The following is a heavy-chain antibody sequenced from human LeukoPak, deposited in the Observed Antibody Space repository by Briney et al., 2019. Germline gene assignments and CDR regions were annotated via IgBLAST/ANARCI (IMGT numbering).Heavy chain of an antibody. CDR3: ARNGYSGYDFLDY. V-gene: IGHV3-48*03. CDR2: ISSSGSTI. D-gene: IGHD5-12*01. CDR1: GFTFSSYE. Sequence: GGSLRLSCAASGFTFSSYEMYWVRQAPGKGLEWVSYISSSGSTIYYADSVKGRFTISRDNAKNSLYLQMNSLRAEDTAVYYCARNGYSGYDFLDYWGQGTLVTVSS. J-gene: IGHJ4*02.